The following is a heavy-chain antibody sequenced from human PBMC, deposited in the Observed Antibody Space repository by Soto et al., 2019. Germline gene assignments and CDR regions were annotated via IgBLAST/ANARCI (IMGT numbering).Heavy chain of an antibody. Sequence: GGSLRLSCAASGFTFSSYGMHWVRQAPGKGLEWVAVIWYDGSNKYYADSVKGRFTISRDNSKNTLYLQMNSLRAEDTAVYYCARVSRGSSSAAPKVYYYYYYYMDVWGKGTTVTVSS. V-gene: IGHV3-33*01. CDR1: GFTFSSYG. D-gene: IGHD6-13*01. CDR3: ARVSRGSSSAAPKVYYYYYYYMDV. CDR2: IWYDGSNK. J-gene: IGHJ6*03.